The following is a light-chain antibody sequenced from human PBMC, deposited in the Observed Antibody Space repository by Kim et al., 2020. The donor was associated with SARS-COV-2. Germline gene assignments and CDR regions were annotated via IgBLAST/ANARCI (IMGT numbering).Light chain of an antibody. CDR1: QSIHIW. Sequence: ASVGDRVTISFRASQSIHIWLAWFQQKPGKAPRVLMYKASALESGVPSRFIGSGSGTEFTLTISSLQPDDSATYYCQQYDVHPETFGQGTKVDIK. CDR2: KAS. CDR3: QQYDVHPET. V-gene: IGKV1-5*03. J-gene: IGKJ1*01.